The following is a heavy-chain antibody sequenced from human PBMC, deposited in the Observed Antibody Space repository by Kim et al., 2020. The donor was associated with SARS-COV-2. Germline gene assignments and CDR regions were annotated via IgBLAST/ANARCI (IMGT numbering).Heavy chain of an antibody. CDR1: GGSFSGYY. CDR3: ARGPESSWYAFSKAHGMDV. J-gene: IGHJ6*01. Sequence: SETLSLTCAVYGGSFSGYYWSWIRQPPGKGLEWIGEINHSGSTNYNPSLKSRVTISVDTSKNQFSLKLSSVTAADTAVYYCARGPESSWYAFSKAHGMDV. V-gene: IGHV4-34*01. CDR2: INHSGST. D-gene: IGHD6-13*01.